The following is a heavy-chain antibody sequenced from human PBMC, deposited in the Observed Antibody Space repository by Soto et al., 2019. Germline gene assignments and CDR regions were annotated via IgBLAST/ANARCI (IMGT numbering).Heavy chain of an antibody. CDR1: GGSISGYY. V-gene: IGHV4-59*01. Sequence: QVQLQESGPGLVKPSETLSLTCTVSGGSISGYYWXXXRQPPXXXLEWIGYNHYSGSTSYNPSLXXXVTXXXXXXKXXXXXXXXXXXXXXXXXXXXXXXXXXXGXLYDFWGQGTLVTVSS. J-gene: IGHJ4*02. CDR2: NHYSGST. CDR3: XXXXXXXGXLYDF.